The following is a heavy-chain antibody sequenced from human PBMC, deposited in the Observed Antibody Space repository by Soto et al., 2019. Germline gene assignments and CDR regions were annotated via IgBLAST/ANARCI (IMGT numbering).Heavy chain of an antibody. D-gene: IGHD3-10*01. CDR1: GDSVTFGHYY. J-gene: IGHJ6*02. CDR3: AGARSDSAGSSLGRRLDV. CDR2: IFFTGAT. Sequence: PSETLSLTCIVSGDSVTFGHYYWSWIRQPPGKGLEWIGHIFFTGATNYSPSLKSRVTMSVDSSKSQFSLNLTSVTAADSAIYFCAGARSDSAGSSLGRRLDVWAMGPRSPSP. V-gene: IGHV4-61*01.